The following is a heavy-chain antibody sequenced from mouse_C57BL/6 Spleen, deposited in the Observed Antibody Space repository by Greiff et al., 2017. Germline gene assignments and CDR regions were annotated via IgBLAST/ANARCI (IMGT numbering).Heavy chain of an antibody. V-gene: IGHV1-52*01. Sequence: QVQLQQPGAELVRPGSSVKLSCKASGYTFTSYWMHWVKQRPIQGLEWIGNIDPSDSETHYNQKFKDKATLTVDKSSSTAYMQLSSLTSEDSAVYYCAREEKLRAFACWGQGTLVTVSA. J-gene: IGHJ3*01. CDR3: AREEKLRAFAC. D-gene: IGHD3-2*02. CDR1: GYTFTSYW. CDR2: IDPSDSET.